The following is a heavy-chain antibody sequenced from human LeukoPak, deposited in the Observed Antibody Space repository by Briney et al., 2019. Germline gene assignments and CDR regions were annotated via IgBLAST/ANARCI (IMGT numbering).Heavy chain of an antibody. CDR2: ISWNSGSI. V-gene: IGHV3-9*01. D-gene: IGHD3-10*01. CDR3: AKVSGGGYGSGSYLDY. Sequence: PGGSLRLSCAASGFTFSSYAMSWVRQAPGKGLEWVSGISWNSGSIGYADSVKGRFTISRDNAKNSLYLQMNSLRAEDTALYYCAKVSGGGYGSGSYLDYWGQGTLVTVSS. CDR1: GFTFSSYA. J-gene: IGHJ4*02.